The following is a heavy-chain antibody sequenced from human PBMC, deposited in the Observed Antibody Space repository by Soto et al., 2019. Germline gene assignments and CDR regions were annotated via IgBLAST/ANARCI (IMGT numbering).Heavy chain of an antibody. J-gene: IGHJ4*02. CDR1: DDCFRGADYY. D-gene: IGHD6-19*01. CDR2: TYYNGDT. CDR3: ARGTGYIDGWRTFDL. Sequence: ATLSLTCTVCDDCFRGADYYGSWIRQPLGKGPEWIGYTYYNGDTKYNPALKSRVTMSVDTSKNQFSLRLSSVTAADTAVYFCARGTGYIDGWRTFDLWGRGILVTVSS. V-gene: IGHV4-61*08.